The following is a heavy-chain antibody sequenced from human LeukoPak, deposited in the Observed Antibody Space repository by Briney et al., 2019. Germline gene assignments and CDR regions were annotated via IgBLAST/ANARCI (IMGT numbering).Heavy chain of an antibody. D-gene: IGHD1-7*01. V-gene: IGHV3-7*01. J-gene: IGHJ4*02. CDR2: IKEDGSEI. CDR1: GFNFSTYW. Sequence: GGSLRLSCAASGFNFSTYWMTWVRQVLGKGLEWVANIKEDGSEIYYVDAVKGRFSISRDNAKNSLYLQMNSLRAEDTAVYYCPLELGEGFDYWGQGTLVTVSS. CDR3: PLELGEGFDY.